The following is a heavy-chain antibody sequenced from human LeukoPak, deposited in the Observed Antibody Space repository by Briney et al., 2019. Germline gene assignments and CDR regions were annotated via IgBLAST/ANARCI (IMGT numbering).Heavy chain of an antibody. V-gene: IGHV3-23*01. Sequence: PGGSLRLSCAASGFTFSSYGMSWVRQAPGKGLEWVSAISSGGNTYYADSVKGRLTISRDNSKNTLYLQMNSLRAEDTAVYYCAKVLRSRVTMVRGASDAFDIWGQGTMVTVSS. J-gene: IGHJ3*02. CDR3: AKVLRSRVTMVRGASDAFDI. CDR1: GFTFSSYG. CDR2: ISSGGNT. D-gene: IGHD3-10*01.